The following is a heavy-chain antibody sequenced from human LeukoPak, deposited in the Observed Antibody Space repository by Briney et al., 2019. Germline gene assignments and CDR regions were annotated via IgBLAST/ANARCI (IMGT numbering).Heavy chain of an antibody. CDR2: ISYSGST. D-gene: IGHD2-2*01. CDR3: ARGGCSSISCYYYYGMDV. J-gene: IGHJ6*02. V-gene: IGHV4-59*01. Sequence: SETLSLTCTVSGGSISNSHWSWIRQPPGKGLEWIGYISYSGSTNYNPSLTSRVTISVDTSKSQLSLKLSSVTTADTALYYCARGGCSSISCYYYYGMDVWGQGTTVTVSS. CDR1: GGSISNSH.